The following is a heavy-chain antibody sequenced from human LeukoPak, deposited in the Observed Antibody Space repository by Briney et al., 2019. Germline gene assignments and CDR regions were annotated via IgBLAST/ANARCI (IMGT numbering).Heavy chain of an antibody. V-gene: IGHV4-38-2*01. Sequence: SETLSLTCAVSGYSISSGYYWGWIRQPPGKGLEWIGSIYHSGSAYYNPSLKSRVSISVDTSKNQFSLKLSSVTAADTAVYYCARAEGFDFWSGYSTRFDVWGKGTTVTVSS. CDR3: ARAEGFDFWSGYSTRFDV. CDR2: IYHSGSA. D-gene: IGHD3-3*01. J-gene: IGHJ6*03. CDR1: GYSISSGYY.